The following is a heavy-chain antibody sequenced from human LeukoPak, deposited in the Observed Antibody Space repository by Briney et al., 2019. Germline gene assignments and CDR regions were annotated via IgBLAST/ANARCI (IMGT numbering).Heavy chain of an antibody. Sequence: GGSLRLSCAASGFTFSSYGMHWVRQAPGKGLEWVAFIRYDGSNKYYADSVKGRFTISRDNSKNTLYLQMNSLRAEDTAVYYCARDEATGDTAVGYWGQGTLVTVSS. D-gene: IGHD7-27*01. CDR2: IRYDGSNK. V-gene: IGHV3-30*02. CDR3: ARDEATGDTAVGY. CDR1: GFTFSSYG. J-gene: IGHJ4*02.